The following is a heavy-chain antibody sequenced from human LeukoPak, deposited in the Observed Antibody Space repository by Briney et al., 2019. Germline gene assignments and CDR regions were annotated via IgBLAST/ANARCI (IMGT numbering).Heavy chain of an antibody. V-gene: IGHV3-20*04. CDR1: RFTFDDYG. Sequence: GGSLRLSCAASRFTFDDYGMSWVRQAPGKGLEWVSGINWNGGSTGYVDSVKGRFTISRDNAKNSLYLQMNSLRAEDTALYYCARNTRSPEYYYGSGSYYSYYFDYWGQGTLVTVSS. J-gene: IGHJ4*02. CDR3: ARNTRSPEYYYGSGSYYSYYFDY. CDR2: INWNGGST. D-gene: IGHD3-10*01.